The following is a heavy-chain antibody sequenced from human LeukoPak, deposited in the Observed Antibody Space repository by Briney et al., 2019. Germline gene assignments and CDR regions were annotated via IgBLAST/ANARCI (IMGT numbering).Heavy chain of an antibody. Sequence: SSETLSLTCTVSGGSISSYYWSWIRQPPGKGLEWIGYIYYSGSTNYNPSLKSRVTISVDTSKNQFSLKLSSVTAADTAVYYCARVEVTTDWYFDLWGRGTLVTVSS. CDR3: ARVEVTTDWYFDL. V-gene: IGHV4-59*01. J-gene: IGHJ2*01. CDR1: GGSISSYY. D-gene: IGHD2-21*02. CDR2: IYYSGST.